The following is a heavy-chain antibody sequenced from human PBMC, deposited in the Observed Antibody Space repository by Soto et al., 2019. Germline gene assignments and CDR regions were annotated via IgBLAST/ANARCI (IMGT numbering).Heavy chain of an antibody. J-gene: IGHJ6*02. V-gene: IGHV3-33*01. D-gene: IGHD6-13*01. CDR2: IWYDGSSK. Sequence: GGSLRLSCAVSGFTFSHFGMHWVRQAPSKGLEWVAVIWYDGSSKYYSDSVKGRFTISRDKSKNTLYLQMNSLRAEDTAVYYCARDHSIATAGGPLKWELNPLYDMDVWGQGTTVTVSS. CDR1: GFTFSHFG. CDR3: ARDHSIATAGGPLKWELNPLYDMDV.